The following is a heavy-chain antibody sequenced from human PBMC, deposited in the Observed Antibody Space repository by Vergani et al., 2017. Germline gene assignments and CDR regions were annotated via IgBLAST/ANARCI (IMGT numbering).Heavy chain of an antibody. J-gene: IGHJ5*02. D-gene: IGHD6-6*01. CDR1: GYTFTSYG. CDR3: ARDKRGIAARGNWFDP. CDR2: ISAYNGNT. Sequence: QVQLVQSGAEVKKPGASVKVSCKASGYTFTSYGISWVRQAPGQGLEWMGWISAYNGNTNYTQKLQGRVNMTTDTSTSTAYMELRSLRSDDTAVYYCARDKRGIAARGNWFDPWGQGTLVTVSS. V-gene: IGHV1-18*01.